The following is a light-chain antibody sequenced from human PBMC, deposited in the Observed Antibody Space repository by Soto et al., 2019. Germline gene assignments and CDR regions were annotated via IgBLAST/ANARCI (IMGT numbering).Light chain of an antibody. CDR3: QQYDNSLRT. Sequence: EIVLTQSPGTLSLSPGERATLSCRASQSVNSNYLAWYQQKPGQGPRLLMYGASSRATGIPDRFSGSGSGTDLTLTISRLEPEDFAVYYCQQYDNSLRTFGQGTKVEIK. J-gene: IGKJ1*01. CDR1: QSVNSNY. CDR2: GAS. V-gene: IGKV3-20*01.